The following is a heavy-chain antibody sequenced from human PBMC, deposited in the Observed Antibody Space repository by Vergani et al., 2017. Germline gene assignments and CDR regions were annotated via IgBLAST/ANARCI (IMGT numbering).Heavy chain of an antibody. D-gene: IGHD3-16*01. CDR2: IDWDEDK. CDR3: ARLRLGELTVDY. V-gene: IGHV2-70*15. J-gene: IGHJ4*02. CDR1: GFSLSISGMC. Sequence: QVTLRESGPALVKPTQTLTLTCTFSGFSLSISGMCVNWIRQPPGKALEWLARIDWDEDKYYSTSLKTRLTISKDTSKNQVVLTMINMDPVDTATNYCARLRLGELTVDYWGQGTPVTVSS.